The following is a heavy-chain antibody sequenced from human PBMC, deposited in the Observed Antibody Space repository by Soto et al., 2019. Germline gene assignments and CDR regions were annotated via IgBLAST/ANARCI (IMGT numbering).Heavy chain of an antibody. D-gene: IGHD3-22*01. Sequence: GGSLRLSCAASGFTFSSYGIHWVRQAPGKGLEWVAVISYDGSRKYYADSVKGRFTISRDDSKNTLYLQMDSLRAEDTAVYYCAKEGSYDSIFTNIPDYWGQGTLVTVSS. J-gene: IGHJ4*02. CDR3: AKEGSYDSIFTNIPDY. CDR2: ISYDGSRK. CDR1: GFTFSSYG. V-gene: IGHV3-30*18.